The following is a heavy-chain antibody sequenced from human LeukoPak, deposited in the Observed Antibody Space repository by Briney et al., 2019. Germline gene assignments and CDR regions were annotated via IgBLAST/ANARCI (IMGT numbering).Heavy chain of an antibody. CDR1: GYSLSSGYY. V-gene: IGHV4-38-2*01. Sequence: SETLSLTCAVSGYSLSSGYYWGWIRQPPGKGLEWIGYIYYSGSTYYNPSLKSRVTISVDTSKNQFSLKLSSVTAADTAVYYCARGVPSSYDFWSGYLNWFDPWGQGTLVTVSS. J-gene: IGHJ5*02. CDR3: ARGVPSSYDFWSGYLNWFDP. D-gene: IGHD3-3*01. CDR2: IYYSGST.